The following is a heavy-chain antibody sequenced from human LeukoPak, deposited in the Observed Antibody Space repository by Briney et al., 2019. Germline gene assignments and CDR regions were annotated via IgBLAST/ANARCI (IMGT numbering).Heavy chain of an antibody. J-gene: IGHJ4*02. Sequence: GGSLRLSCAASGFTFSSYEMNWVRQAPGKGLEWVSYISSSGSTIYYADSVKGRFTISRDNAKNSLYLQMNSLRAEDTAVYYCARDGYGSGSYWVNYWGQGTLVTVSS. CDR3: ARDGYGSGSYWVNY. CDR2: ISSSGSTI. CDR1: GFTFSSYE. D-gene: IGHD3-10*01. V-gene: IGHV3-48*03.